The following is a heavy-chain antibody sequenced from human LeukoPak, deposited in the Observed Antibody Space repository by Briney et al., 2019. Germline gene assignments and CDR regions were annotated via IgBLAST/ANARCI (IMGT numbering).Heavy chain of an antibody. Sequence: ETLSLTCAVYGGSFSGYYWSWIRQAPGKGLEWVANIKQDGSEKYYVDSVKGRFTISRDNAKNSLYLQMNSLRAEDTAVYYCARDESPYYYDSSGAPEGYWGQGTLVTVSS. J-gene: IGHJ4*02. CDR2: IKQDGSEK. CDR3: ARDESPYYYDSSGAPEGY. V-gene: IGHV3-7*01. D-gene: IGHD3-22*01. CDR1: GGSFSGYY.